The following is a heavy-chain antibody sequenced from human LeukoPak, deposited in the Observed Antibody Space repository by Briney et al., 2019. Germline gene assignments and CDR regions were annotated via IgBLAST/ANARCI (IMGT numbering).Heavy chain of an antibody. V-gene: IGHV3-23*01. CDR3: AKIAVVTSNIDY. D-gene: IGHD4-23*01. J-gene: IGHJ4*02. CDR2: ISGSGGST. Sequence: GGSLRLSCAASGFTFSSFAMTWVRQAPGKGLEWVSVISGSGGSTYYADSVKGRFTISRDNSKNTLYLQMNILRAEDTAVYYCAKIAVVTSNIDYWGQGTLVTVSS. CDR1: GFTFSSFA.